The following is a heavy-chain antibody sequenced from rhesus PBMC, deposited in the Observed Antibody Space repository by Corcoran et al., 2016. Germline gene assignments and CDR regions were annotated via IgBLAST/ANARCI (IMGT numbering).Heavy chain of an antibody. J-gene: IGHJ4*01. V-gene: IGHV4-169*02. D-gene: IGHD2-21*01. CDR1: GGSISSSY. CDR2: IYGSGSST. CDR3: ARDGCTGSGCYGTFDY. Sequence: QLQLQESGPGLVKPSETLSVTCAVSGGSISSSYWSWIRQAPGKGLELIGYIYGSGSSTNNNPSLKSRVTLSVDTSKNQLSLKLSSVPTADTAVYYCARDGCTGSGCYGTFDYWGQGVLVTVSS.